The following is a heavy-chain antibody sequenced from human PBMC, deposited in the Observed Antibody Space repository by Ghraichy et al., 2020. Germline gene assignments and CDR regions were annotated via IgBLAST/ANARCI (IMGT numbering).Heavy chain of an antibody. D-gene: IGHD5-18*01. CDR2: IWYDGSNK. CDR3: ARGDRIQLWYPDYYYYYGMDV. J-gene: IGHJ6*02. V-gene: IGHV3-33*01. Sequence: GGSLRLSCAASGFTFSSYGMHWVRQAPGKGLEWVAVIWYDGSNKYYADSVKGRFTISRDNSKNTLYLQMNSLRAEDTAVYYCARGDRIQLWYPDYYYYYGMDVWGQGTTVTVSS. CDR1: GFTFSSYG.